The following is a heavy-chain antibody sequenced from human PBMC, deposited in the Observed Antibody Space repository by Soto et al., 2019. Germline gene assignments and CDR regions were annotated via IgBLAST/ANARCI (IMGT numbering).Heavy chain of an antibody. CDR1: GGSISSYY. CDR3: ARAYDFWSGPPDYYMDV. CDR2: IYYSGST. D-gene: IGHD3-3*01. Sequence: PSETLSLTCTVSGGSISSYYWSWIRQPPGKGLEWIGYIYYSGSTNYNPSLKSRVTISVDTSKNQFSLKLSSVTAADTAVYYFARAYDFWSGPPDYYMDVWVKGTTVTVSS. V-gene: IGHV4-59*08. J-gene: IGHJ6*03.